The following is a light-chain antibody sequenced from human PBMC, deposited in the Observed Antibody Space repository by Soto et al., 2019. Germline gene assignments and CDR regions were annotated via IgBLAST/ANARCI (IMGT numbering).Light chain of an antibody. CDR3: HQCYSAPWT. V-gene: IGKV1-39*01. Sequence: DIQMTQSPSSLSASVGDRVTITSRASQSITSYLNWYQQKPGKAPNLLIYAASILKSGVPSRFGVGGSGTAFTLTISSLHTEEFASYVWHQCYSAPWTCGQGNKVDIK. CDR2: AAS. CDR1: QSITSY. J-gene: IGKJ1*01.